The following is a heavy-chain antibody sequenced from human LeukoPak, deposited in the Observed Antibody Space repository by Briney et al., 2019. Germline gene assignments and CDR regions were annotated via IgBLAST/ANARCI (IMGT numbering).Heavy chain of an antibody. CDR3: ARVGFDGSGSYYPYYYYGMDV. V-gene: IGHV1-69*13. Sequence: SVTVSLKSSGGTFISYAIGWVRQAPGQGLEWMGVIIPYFGTANYAQKFQGRVTITADESTSTAYMELSSLRSEDTAVYYCARVGFDGSGSYYPYYYYGMDVWGQGTTVTVSS. CDR1: GGTFISYA. CDR2: IIPYFGTA. J-gene: IGHJ6*02. D-gene: IGHD3-10*01.